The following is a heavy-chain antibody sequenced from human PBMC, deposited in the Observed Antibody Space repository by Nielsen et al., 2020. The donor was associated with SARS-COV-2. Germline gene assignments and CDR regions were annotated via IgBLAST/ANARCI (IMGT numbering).Heavy chain of an antibody. CDR3: AREGAGQDYYYGMDI. Sequence: LSLTCAASGFTFSSYGMHWVRQAPGKGLEWVAVIWYDGSNKYYADSVKGRFTISRDNSKNTLYLQMNSLRAEDTAVYYCAREGAGQDYYYGMDIWGQGTTVTVSS. CDR1: GFTFSSYG. CDR2: IWYDGSNK. J-gene: IGHJ6*02. D-gene: IGHD6-19*01. V-gene: IGHV3-33*01.